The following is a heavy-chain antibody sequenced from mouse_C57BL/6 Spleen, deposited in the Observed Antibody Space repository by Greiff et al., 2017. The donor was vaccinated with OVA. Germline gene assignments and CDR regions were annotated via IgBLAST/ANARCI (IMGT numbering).Heavy chain of an antibody. CDR2: IRSKSNNYAT. Sequence: GGGLVQPKGSLKLSCAASGFSFNTYAMNWVRQAPGKGLEWVARIRSKSNNYATYYADSVKDRFTISRDDSESMLYLQMNNLKTEDTAMYYCVRGGRAGYAMDYWGQGTSVTVSS. CDR3: VRGGRAGYAMDY. V-gene: IGHV10-1*01. CDR1: GFSFNTYA. J-gene: IGHJ4*01.